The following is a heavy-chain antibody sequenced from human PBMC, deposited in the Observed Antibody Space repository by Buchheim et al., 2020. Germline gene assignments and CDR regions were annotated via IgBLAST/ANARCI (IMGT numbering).Heavy chain of an antibody. CDR1: GFTFSGYA. Sequence: QVQLVESGGGVVQPGRSLRLSCAASGFTFSGYAMHWVRQAPGKGLEWVAVISYDGSNKYYADSVKGRFTISRDNSKNTLYLQMNSLRAEDTAVYYCARDSHMVRGVIMGIDYWGQGTL. J-gene: IGHJ4*02. D-gene: IGHD3-10*01. CDR2: ISYDGSNK. V-gene: IGHV3-30-3*01. CDR3: ARDSHMVRGVIMGIDY.